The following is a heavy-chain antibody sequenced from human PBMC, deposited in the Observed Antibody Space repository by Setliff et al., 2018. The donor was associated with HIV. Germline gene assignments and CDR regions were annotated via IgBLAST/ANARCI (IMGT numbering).Heavy chain of an antibody. V-gene: IGHV1-18*01. J-gene: IGHJ6*03. Sequence: ASVKVSCKASGYTFTSYGISWVRQAPGQGLEWMGWISAYNGNTNYAQKLQGRVTMTTDTSTSTAYMELRSLRSDDTAVYYCARISTYYYDSSGYFRADYYYYYMDVWGKGTTVTVSS. CDR3: ARISTYYYDSSGYFRADYYYYYMDV. CDR1: GYTFTSYG. D-gene: IGHD3-22*01. CDR2: ISAYNGNT.